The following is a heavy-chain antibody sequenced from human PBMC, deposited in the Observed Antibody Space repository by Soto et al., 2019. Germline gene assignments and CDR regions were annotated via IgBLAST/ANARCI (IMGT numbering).Heavy chain of an antibody. J-gene: IGHJ6*02. V-gene: IGHV1-69*13. D-gene: IGHD1-26*01. CDR1: GGTFSSYA. CDR3: ATASVSGSHSRYYYGMDV. CDR2: IIPIFGTA. Sequence: GASVKVSCKASGGTFSSYAISWVRQAPGQGLEWMGGIIPIFGTANYAQKFQGRVTITADESTSTAHMELSSLRSEDTAVYYCATASVSGSHSRYYYGMDVWGQGTTVTVS.